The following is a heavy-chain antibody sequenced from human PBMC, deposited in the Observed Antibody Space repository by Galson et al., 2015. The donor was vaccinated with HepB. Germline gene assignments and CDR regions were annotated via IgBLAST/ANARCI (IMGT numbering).Heavy chain of an antibody. CDR3: TSLSWSFPPWYYYYYMDV. J-gene: IGHJ6*03. Sequence: SLRLSCAASGFTFSNAWMSWVRQAPGKGLEWVGRIKSKTDGGTTDYAAPVKGRFTISRDNSKNTLYLQMNSLKTEDTAVYYCTSLSWSFPPWYYYYYMDVWGKGTTVTVSS. CDR1: GFTFSNAW. V-gene: IGHV3-15*01. D-gene: IGHD6-13*01. CDR2: IKSKTDGGTT.